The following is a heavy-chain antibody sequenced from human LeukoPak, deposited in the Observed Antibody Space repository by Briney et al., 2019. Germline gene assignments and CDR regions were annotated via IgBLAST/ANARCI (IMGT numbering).Heavy chain of an antibody. J-gene: IGHJ5*02. V-gene: IGHV3-30*18. CDR1: GFTFSSYG. D-gene: IGHD3-9*01. CDR3: AKGGTIFRLVSLNWFGP. CDR2: ISYDGSNK. Sequence: GGSLRLSCAASGFTFSSYGMHWVRQAPGKGLEWVAVISYDGSNKYYADSVKGRFTISRDNSKNTLYLQMNSLRAEDTAVYYCAKGGTIFRLVSLNWFGPWGQGTLVTVSS.